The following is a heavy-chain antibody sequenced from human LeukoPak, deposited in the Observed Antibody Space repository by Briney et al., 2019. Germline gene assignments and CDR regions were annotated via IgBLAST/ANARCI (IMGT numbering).Heavy chain of an antibody. V-gene: IGHV1-69*05. CDR1: GGTFSSYA. D-gene: IGHD2-2*02. CDR2: IIPIFGTA. CDR3: AILPGSYCSSTSCYTGPVDV. Sequence: SVKVSCKASGGTFSSYAISWVRQAPGQGLEWMGGIIPIFGTANYAQKFQGRVTITTDESTSTAYMELSSLRSEDTAVYYCAILPGSYCSSTSCYTGPVDVWGKGTTVTVSS. J-gene: IGHJ6*04.